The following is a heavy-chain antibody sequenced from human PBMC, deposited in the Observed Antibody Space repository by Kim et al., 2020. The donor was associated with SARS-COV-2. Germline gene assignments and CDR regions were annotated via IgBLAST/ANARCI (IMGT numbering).Heavy chain of an antibody. V-gene: IGHV3-48*02. Sequence: GGSLRPSCVASGFSFSSHSINWVRQAPGKGLEWVSYISSSGSDIYYADSVKGRFTISRDNAKNSLYLQMNSLRDEDTAVYYCARSLGMDVWGQGTTVTVS. J-gene: IGHJ6*02. CDR2: ISSSGSDI. CDR1: GFSFSSHS. CDR3: ARSLGMDV.